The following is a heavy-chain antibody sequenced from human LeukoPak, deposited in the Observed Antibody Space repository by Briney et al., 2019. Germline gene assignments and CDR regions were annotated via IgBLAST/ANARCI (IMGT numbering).Heavy chain of an antibody. V-gene: IGHV3-23*01. CDR1: GFTFSSYA. D-gene: IGHD3-10*01. Sequence: GSLRLSCAASGFTFSSYAMSWVRQAPGKGLEWVSAISGSGGSTYYADSVKGRFTVSRDNSKNTLYLQMNSLRAEDTAVYYCAKKNGAVSFPNNMVRGVQPDYWGQGTLVTVSS. CDR2: ISGSGGST. CDR3: AKKNGAVSFPNNMVRGVQPDY. J-gene: IGHJ4*02.